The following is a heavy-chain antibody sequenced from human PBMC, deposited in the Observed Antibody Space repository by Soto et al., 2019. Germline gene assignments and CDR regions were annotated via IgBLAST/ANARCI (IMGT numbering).Heavy chain of an antibody. J-gene: IGHJ4*02. Sequence: EVQLLESGGGLVQPGGSLRLSCAASGFTFSNYAIAWVRQAPGKGLEWVSGISGSGGTTYYADSVKGRFTIYRDNSNDTLHLQRNSLRAEDTAVYYCAKTPRQWLVYFDYWGQGALVTVSS. CDR2: ISGSGGTT. CDR3: AKTPRQWLVYFDY. CDR1: GFTFSNYA. D-gene: IGHD6-19*01. V-gene: IGHV3-23*01.